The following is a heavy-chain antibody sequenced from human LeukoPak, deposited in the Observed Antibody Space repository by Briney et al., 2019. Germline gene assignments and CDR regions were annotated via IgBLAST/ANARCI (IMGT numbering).Heavy chain of an antibody. J-gene: IGHJ5*02. V-gene: IGHV1-18*04. Sequence: GASVKVSCKASGYTFTSYYMHWVRQAPGQGLEWMGWISAYNGNTNYAQQFQGRVTMTTDTSMSTAYMELRSLRSDDTAVYYCARDLIAVRPGWFDPWGQGTLVTVSS. CDR3: ARDLIAVRPGWFDP. CDR2: ISAYNGNT. CDR1: GYTFTSYY. D-gene: IGHD6-6*01.